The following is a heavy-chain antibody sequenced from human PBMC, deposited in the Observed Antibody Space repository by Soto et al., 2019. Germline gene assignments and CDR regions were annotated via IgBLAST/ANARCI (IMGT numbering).Heavy chain of an antibody. Sequence: PGGSLRLSCAASGFTFSNYYMSWIRQAPGKGLEWVSYISSRASTIFYADSVKGRFTISRDNVKNSLYLQMNSLRAEDTAVYYCASGTNGAFFVYWGQGIRVTVSS. V-gene: IGHV3-11*01. CDR2: ISSRASTI. D-gene: IGHD2-8*01. CDR3: ASGTNGAFFVY. CDR1: GFTFSNYY. J-gene: IGHJ4*02.